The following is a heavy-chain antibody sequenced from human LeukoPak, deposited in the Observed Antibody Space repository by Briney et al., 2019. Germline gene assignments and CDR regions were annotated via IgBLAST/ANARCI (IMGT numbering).Heavy chain of an antibody. Sequence: GGSLRLSCAASTFTFSSYAMSWVRQAPGKGLEWVSAISAGADSTYYADSVQGRFTISRDNSKNTLYLQMNSLRAEDTAVYYCAKEYIYGDLYFDYWGQGTLATVSS. CDR3: AKEYIYGDLYFDY. CDR2: ISAGADST. J-gene: IGHJ4*02. CDR1: TFTFSSYA. V-gene: IGHV3-23*01. D-gene: IGHD4-17*01.